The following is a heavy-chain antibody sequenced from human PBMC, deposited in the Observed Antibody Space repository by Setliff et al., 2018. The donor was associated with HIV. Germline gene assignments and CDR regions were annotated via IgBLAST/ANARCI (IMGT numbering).Heavy chain of an antibody. V-gene: IGHV4-39*01. D-gene: IGHD3-22*01. CDR2: IYYTGNT. CDR1: GVSVSGTAYY. J-gene: IGHJ4*02. CDR3: ARQQGDSRGFYPHFDY. Sequence: LSLTCTASGVSVSGTAYYWAWIRQPPGRGLEWIGNIYYTGNTNYNSSLKSRISMSMVASKKQIFLKLSTVSAADTAVYYCARQQGDSRGFYPHFDYWGQGRLVTVS.